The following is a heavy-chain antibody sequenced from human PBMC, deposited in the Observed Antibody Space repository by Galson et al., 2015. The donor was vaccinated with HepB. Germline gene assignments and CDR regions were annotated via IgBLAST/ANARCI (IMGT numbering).Heavy chain of an antibody. V-gene: IGHV3-23*01. D-gene: IGHD3-16*01. CDR1: GFTFSNYA. J-gene: IGHJ4*02. Sequence: SLRLSCAASGFTFSNYAMSWVRQARGKGLEWVSTISASGADTKYAESVNGRFTFSRDNANNTLSLQMTSPRDADTALYFCAKGRYASRSHFVSWGQGALVTVSS. CDR2: ISASGADT. CDR3: AKGRYASRSHFVS.